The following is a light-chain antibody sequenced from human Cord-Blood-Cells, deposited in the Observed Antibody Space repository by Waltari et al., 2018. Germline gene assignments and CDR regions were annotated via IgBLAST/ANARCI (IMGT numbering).Light chain of an antibody. CDR2: GAS. V-gene: IGKV3-20*01. CDR3: QQYGSSPLT. Sequence: EIVLTQSPGTLSLSPGERATLSCRSSQSVSRSYLAWYQHKPGQAPRLLIYGASSRATGIPDRFSGSGSGTDLTLTISRLEPEDFAVYYCQQYGSSPLTFGGGTKVEIK. J-gene: IGKJ4*01. CDR1: QSVSRSY.